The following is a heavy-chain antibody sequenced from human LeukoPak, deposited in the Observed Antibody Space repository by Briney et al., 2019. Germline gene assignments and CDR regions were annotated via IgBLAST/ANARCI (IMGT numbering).Heavy chain of an antibody. CDR1: GFTYSNYW. J-gene: IGHJ6*03. CDR2: IKQDGSDK. CDR3: AREKGNYDGYYNYYMDV. Sequence: AGGSLRLFCAASGFTYSNYWMNWLRQAPGKGLEWVANIKQDGSDKYYVDSVKGRFTISRDNAKNSLYLQMNSLRAEDTAVYYCAREKGNYDGYYNYYMDVWGKGTTVTVSS. V-gene: IGHV3-7*01. D-gene: IGHD4-11*01.